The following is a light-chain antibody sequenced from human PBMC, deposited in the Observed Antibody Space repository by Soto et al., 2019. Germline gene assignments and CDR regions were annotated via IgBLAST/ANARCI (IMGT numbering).Light chain of an antibody. V-gene: IGLV2-14*03. CDR2: DVI. Sequence: QSALTQPASVSGSPGQSITISCTGTTSDIGSYNHVSWYQQHPGKAPKLMIFDVINRPSGVSNRFSGSKSGNTASLTISGLQAEDDADYYCSSFRSSGTLYVFGTGTKVTVL. CDR1: TSDIGSYNH. J-gene: IGLJ1*01. CDR3: SSFRSSGTLYV.